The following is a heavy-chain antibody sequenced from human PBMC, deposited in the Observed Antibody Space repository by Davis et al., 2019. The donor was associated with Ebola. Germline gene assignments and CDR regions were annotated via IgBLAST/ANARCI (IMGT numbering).Heavy chain of an antibody. CDR2: ISYNSGSI. Sequence: SLKISCAASGFTFDDYAMHWVRQAPGKGLEWVSGISYNSGSIGYADSVKGRFTISRDNAKNSLYLQMNSLRDEDTAVFYCARIRGASLIYGMDVWGQGTTVTVSS. CDR1: GFTFDDYA. D-gene: IGHD2/OR15-2a*01. V-gene: IGHV3-9*01. CDR3: ARIRGASLIYGMDV. J-gene: IGHJ6*02.